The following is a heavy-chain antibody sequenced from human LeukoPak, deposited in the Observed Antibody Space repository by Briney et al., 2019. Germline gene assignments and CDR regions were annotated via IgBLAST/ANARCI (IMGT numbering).Heavy chain of an antibody. Sequence: TLSLTCAVSGGSISSGGYSWSWILQPPGKGLEWIAYMYYTGNTYYNPSLKSRVTISVDTSKNQFSLKLRSVTAADTAVYYCARGFTMVRGIMRYMDVWGKGTTVTISS. D-gene: IGHD3-10*01. CDR3: ARGFTMVRGIMRYMDV. J-gene: IGHJ6*03. CDR2: MYYTGNT. V-gene: IGHV4-30-4*07. CDR1: GGSISSGGYS.